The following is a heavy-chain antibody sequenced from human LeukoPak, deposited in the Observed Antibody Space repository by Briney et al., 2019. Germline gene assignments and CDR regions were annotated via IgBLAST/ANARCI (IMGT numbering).Heavy chain of an antibody. V-gene: IGHV3-66*01. CDR3: AREKYGGNYFDY. D-gene: IGHD3-16*01. CDR2: IYSGGST. Sequence: GGSLRLSCAASGFTFSSYWMSWVRQAPGKGLEWVSVIYSGGSTYYADSVKGRFTISRDNSKNTLYLQMNSLRAEDTAVYYCAREKYGGNYFDYWGQGTLVTVSS. J-gene: IGHJ4*02. CDR1: GFTFSSYW.